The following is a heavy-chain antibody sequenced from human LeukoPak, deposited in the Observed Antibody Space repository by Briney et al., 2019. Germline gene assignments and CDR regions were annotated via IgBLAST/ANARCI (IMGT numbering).Heavy chain of an antibody. D-gene: IGHD2-15*01. CDR2: IIPIFGTA. V-gene: IGHV1-69*01. J-gene: IGHJ4*02. CDR3: ARGRGEGYCSGGCCWNSVFDY. CDR1: GGTFSSYA. Sequence: GSSVKVSCKASGGTFSSYAISWVRQAPGQGLEWMGGIIPIFGTANYAQKFQGRVTITADESTSTAYMELSSLRSEATAVYYCARGRGEGYCSGGCCWNSVFDYWGQGTLVTVSS.